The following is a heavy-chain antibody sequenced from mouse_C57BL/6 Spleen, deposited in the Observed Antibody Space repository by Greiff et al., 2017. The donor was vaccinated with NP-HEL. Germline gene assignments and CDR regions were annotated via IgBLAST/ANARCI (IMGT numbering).Heavy chain of an antibody. CDR2: ILPGSGST. Sequence: QVQLQQSGAELMKPGASVKLSCKATGYTFTGYWIEWVKQRPGHGLEWIGEILPGSGSTNYNEKFKGKATFTADTSSNTAYMQLSSLTTEDSAIYYCARGPLRRGRYYYAMDYWGQGTSVTVSS. V-gene: IGHV1-9*01. J-gene: IGHJ4*01. CDR3: ARGPLRRGRYYYAMDY. D-gene: IGHD1-2*01. CDR1: GYTFTGYW.